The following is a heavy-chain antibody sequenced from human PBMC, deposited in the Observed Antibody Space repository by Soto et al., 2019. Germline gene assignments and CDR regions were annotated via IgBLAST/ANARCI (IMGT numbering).Heavy chain of an antibody. CDR1: GYSFTNYW. J-gene: IGHJ6*02. D-gene: IGHD6-19*01. V-gene: IGHV5-51*01. Sequence: GESLKISCKGSGYSFTNYWIGWVRQMPGKGLEWMGIISPDDSDTRYSPSFQGQVTMSADKSINTAYLQWSSLKASDTAMYYCARHGLAVAMYYAMDVWRQGTPVTVS. CDR2: ISPDDSDT. CDR3: ARHGLAVAMYYAMDV.